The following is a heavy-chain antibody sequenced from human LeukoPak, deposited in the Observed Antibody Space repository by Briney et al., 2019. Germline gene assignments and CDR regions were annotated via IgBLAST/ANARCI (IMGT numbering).Heavy chain of an antibody. CDR1: GISVSTQY. J-gene: IGHJ4*02. V-gene: IGHV3-66*02. CDR2: IYSDGTT. CDR3: ACSTGKKDFDF. D-gene: IGHD2-2*01. Sequence: AGGSLRLSCVVFGISVSTQYMSWLRQAPGKGLECVSVIYSDGTTFYADSVKGRFTISRDNSANTLSLQMNSLRDEDTALYYCACSTGKKDFDFWGPGTTVTVSS.